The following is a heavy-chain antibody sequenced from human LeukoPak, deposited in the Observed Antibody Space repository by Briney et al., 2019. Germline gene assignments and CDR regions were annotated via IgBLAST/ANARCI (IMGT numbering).Heavy chain of an antibody. D-gene: IGHD3-10*01. CDR2: ISRDGTT. J-gene: IGHJ4*02. CDR1: GFTFSKYD. V-gene: IGHV3-23*01. Sequence: PGGSLRLSCAASGFTFSKYDMYWIRQAPGKGLECVSVISRDGTTYYADSVKGRFTISRDNSQNTLSLQMNSLRAEDTAVYYCATLAWFGELSFDYWGQGTLVAVSS. CDR3: ATLAWFGELSFDY.